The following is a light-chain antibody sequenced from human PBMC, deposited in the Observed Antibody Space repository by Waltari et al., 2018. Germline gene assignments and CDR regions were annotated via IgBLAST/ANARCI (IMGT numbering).Light chain of an antibody. Sequence: IHVTQSPPSLSASIRDRVSITCPAKEHIRDFLEWYHPKPGTAPHLLIFAASNLQSGVPPRFTGSGSGTEFTLTINRLQPEDIGSYYCQQSYTTPGTFGQGTKLEI. V-gene: IGKV1-39*01. CDR2: AAS. CDR3: QQSYTTPGT. CDR1: EHIRDF. J-gene: IGKJ2*01.